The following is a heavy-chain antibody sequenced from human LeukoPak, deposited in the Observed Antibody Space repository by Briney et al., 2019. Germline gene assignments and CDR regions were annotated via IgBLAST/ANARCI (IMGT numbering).Heavy chain of an antibody. V-gene: IGHV3-48*04. CDR2: ISSSNNTI. Sequence: PGGSLRLSCAASGFTFSSYSMNWVRQAPGKGLEWLSYISSSNNTIYYADSVKGRFTISRDNAENSLYLQMHSLRAEDTAVYYCASRLGAKGYWGQGTLVTVPS. D-gene: IGHD1-26*01. J-gene: IGHJ4*02. CDR1: GFTFSSYS. CDR3: ASRLGAKGY.